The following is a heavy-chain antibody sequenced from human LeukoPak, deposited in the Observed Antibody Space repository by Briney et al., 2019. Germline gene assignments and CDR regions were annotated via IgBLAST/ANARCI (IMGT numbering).Heavy chain of an antibody. J-gene: IGHJ3*02. Sequence: ASETLSLTRAVYGGSFSGYYWSWIRQPPGKGLEWIGEINHSGSTNYNPSLKSRVTISVDTSKNQFSLKLSSVTAADTAVYYCARGPAFDIWGQGTMVTVSS. CDR2: INHSGST. CDR1: GGSFSGYY. CDR3: ARGPAFDI. V-gene: IGHV4-34*01.